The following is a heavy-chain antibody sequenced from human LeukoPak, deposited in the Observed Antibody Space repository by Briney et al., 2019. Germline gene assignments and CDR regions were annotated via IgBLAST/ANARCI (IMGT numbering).Heavy chain of an antibody. D-gene: IGHD2-8*02. CDR3: ARDGGVAPHNWFDP. CDR1: GGSISSYY. V-gene: IGHV4-59*01. J-gene: IGHJ5*02. Sequence: SETLSLTCTVSGGSISSYYWSWIRQPPGKGLEWIGYTYYSGSTNYNPSLKSRVTISVDTSKNQFSLRLSSVTAADTAVYYCARDGGVAPHNWFDPWGQGTLVTVSS. CDR2: TYYSGST.